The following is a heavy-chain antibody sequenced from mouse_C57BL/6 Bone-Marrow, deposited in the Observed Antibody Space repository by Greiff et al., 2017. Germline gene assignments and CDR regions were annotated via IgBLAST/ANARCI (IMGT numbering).Heavy chain of an antibody. V-gene: IGHV1-55*01. CDR2: IYPGSGST. CDR3: ASSGGYRVAWFSY. Sequence: VQLQQPGAELVKPGASVKMSCKASGYTFTSYWITWVKQRPGQGLEWIGDIYPGSGSTNYNEKFKSKATLTVDTSSSTAYMQLSSLTSEDSAVSYCASSGGYRVAWFSYWGQGTLVTVSA. D-gene: IGHD2-2*01. CDR1: GYTFTSYW. J-gene: IGHJ3*01.